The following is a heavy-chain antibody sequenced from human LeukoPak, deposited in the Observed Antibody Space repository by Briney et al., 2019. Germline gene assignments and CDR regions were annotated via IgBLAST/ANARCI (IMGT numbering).Heavy chain of an antibody. V-gene: IGHV3-23*01. J-gene: IGHJ4*02. CDR3: ARDGVATFDY. Sequence: GGSLRLSCAASGFTVSSYAMSWVRQAPGKGLEWVSSISGSGGSTYYADSVKGRFTISRDNAKNSLYLQMNSLRAEDTAVYYCARDGVATFDYWGQGTLVTVSS. CDR2: ISGSGGST. CDR1: GFTVSSYA. D-gene: IGHD5-12*01.